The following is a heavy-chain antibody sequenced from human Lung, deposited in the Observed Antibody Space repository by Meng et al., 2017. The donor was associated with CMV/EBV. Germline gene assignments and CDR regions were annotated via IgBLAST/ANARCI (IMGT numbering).Heavy chain of an antibody. CDR2: INHSGST. D-gene: IGHD2-2*01. CDR3: ARGYIVVVPAAMLRSGLYGMDV. J-gene: IGHJ6*02. CDR1: GGSFSGYY. Sequence: SETLSLXXAVYGGSFSGYYWSWIRQPPGKGLEWIGEINHSGSTNYNPSLKSRVTISVDTSKNQFSLKLSSVTAADTAVYYCARGYIVVVPAAMLRSGLYGMDVWGQGXTVTVSS. V-gene: IGHV4-34*01.